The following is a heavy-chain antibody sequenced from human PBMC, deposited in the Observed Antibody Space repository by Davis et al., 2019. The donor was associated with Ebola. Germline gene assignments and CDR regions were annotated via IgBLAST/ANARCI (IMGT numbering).Heavy chain of an antibody. Sequence: GESLKISCAASGFTFSSYWMSWVRQAPGKGLEWVANIKQDGSEKYYVDSVKGRFTISRDNAKNSLYLQMNSLRAEDTAVYYCARTRIQPPWYYYYYYGMDVWGQGTTVTVSS. J-gene: IGHJ6*02. CDR2: IKQDGSEK. V-gene: IGHV3-7*01. CDR1: GFTFSSYW. CDR3: ARTRIQPPWYYYYYYGMDV. D-gene: IGHD5-18*01.